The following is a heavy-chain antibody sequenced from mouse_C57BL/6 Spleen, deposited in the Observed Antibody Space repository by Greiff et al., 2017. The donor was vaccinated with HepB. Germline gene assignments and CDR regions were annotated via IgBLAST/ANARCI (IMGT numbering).Heavy chain of an antibody. D-gene: IGHD2-3*01. Sequence: QVQLQQPGAELVKPGASVKLSCKASGYTFTSYWMHWVKQRPGQGLEWIGMIHPNSGSTNYNEKFKSKATLTVDKSSSTAYMQLSSLTSEDSAVYYCARNPGYSSYFDVWGTGTTVTVSS. CDR1: GYTFTSYW. J-gene: IGHJ1*03. V-gene: IGHV1-64*01. CDR2: IHPNSGST. CDR3: ARNPGYSSYFDV.